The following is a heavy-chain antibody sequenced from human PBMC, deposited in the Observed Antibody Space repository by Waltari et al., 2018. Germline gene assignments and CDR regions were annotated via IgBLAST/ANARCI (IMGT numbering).Heavy chain of an antibody. V-gene: IGHV4-39*07. CDR3: ERERVGSSDY. J-gene: IGHJ4*02. Sequence: QLQLQESGPGLVKPSETLSLTCTVSGGPISSNSYYWGWIRPPPGKGLEWIGSLFYSGSTYYNPSLKSRVTISVDTSKNQFSLKLSSVSAADTAVYYCERERVGSSDYWGQGTLVTVSS. D-gene: IGHD1-26*01. CDR1: GGPISSNSYY. CDR2: LFYSGST.